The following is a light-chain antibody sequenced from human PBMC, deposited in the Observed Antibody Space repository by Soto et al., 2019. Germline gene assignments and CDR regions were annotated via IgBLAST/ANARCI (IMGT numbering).Light chain of an antibody. CDR2: DVS. Sequence: QSALTQPASVSGSPGQSITISCTGSSSDVGGHNFVSWYQHHPGKAPKLMIYDVSNRPSGVSNRFSGSKSGNTASLTISGLQAEDEADYYCSSYTSTTTWVFGGGTKLTVL. V-gene: IGLV2-14*01. J-gene: IGLJ3*02. CDR3: SSYTSTTTWV. CDR1: SSDVGGHNF.